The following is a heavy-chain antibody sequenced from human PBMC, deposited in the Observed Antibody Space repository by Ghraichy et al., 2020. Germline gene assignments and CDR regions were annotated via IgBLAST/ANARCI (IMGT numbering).Heavy chain of an antibody. V-gene: IGHV3-23*01. CDR3: AKDGSGSGWPESDY. D-gene: IGHD6-19*01. CDR2: IGGSDGST. CDR1: GFAFGYYA. J-gene: IGHJ4*02. Sequence: ETLSLTCAASGFAFGYYAMSWVRQAPGKGLEWVSSIGGSDGSTYYADSVKGRFTISRDTSKNTLFLQMNSLKAEDTAVYYCAKDGSGSGWPESDYWGQGTLVTVSS.